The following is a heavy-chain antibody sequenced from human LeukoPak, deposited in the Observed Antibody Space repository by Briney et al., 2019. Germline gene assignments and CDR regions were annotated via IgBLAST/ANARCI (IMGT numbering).Heavy chain of an antibody. CDR2: INPSGGST. J-gene: IGHJ4*02. D-gene: IGHD6-19*01. CDR3: ARIPRIAVDGHGSYYFDY. Sequence: GASVKVSCTASGYTFTSYYMHWVRQAPGQGLEWMGIINPSGGSTSYAQKFQGRVTMTRDMSTSTVYMELSSLRSEDTAVYYCARIPRIAVDGHGSYYFDYWGQGTLVTVSS. V-gene: IGHV1-46*01. CDR1: GYTFTSYY.